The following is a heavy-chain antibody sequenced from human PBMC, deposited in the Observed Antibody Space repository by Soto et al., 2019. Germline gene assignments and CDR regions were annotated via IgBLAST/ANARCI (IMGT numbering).Heavy chain of an antibody. CDR3: AREIVVVPAADAFDI. J-gene: IGHJ3*02. CDR2: IIPILGIA. CDR1: GGTFSSYT. V-gene: IGHV1-69*04. Sequence: SVKVSCKASGGTFSSYTISWVRQAPGQGLEWMGRIIPILGIANYAQKFQGRVTITADKSTSTAYMELSSLRSEDTAVYYCAREIVVVPAADAFDIWGQGTMVTVSS. D-gene: IGHD2-2*01.